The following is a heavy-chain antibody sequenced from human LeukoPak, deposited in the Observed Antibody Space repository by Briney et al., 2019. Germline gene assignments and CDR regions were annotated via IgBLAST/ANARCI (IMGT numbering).Heavy chain of an antibody. V-gene: IGHV1-8*01. CDR1: GYTFTSYD. J-gene: IGHJ4*02. CDR3: ARASRYCSGGSCWYYFDY. D-gene: IGHD2-15*01. Sequence: ASVNVSCKASGYTFTSYDINWVRQATGQGLEWMGWMNPNSGNTGYAQKFQGRVTMTRNTSISTAYMELSSLRSEDTAVYYCARASRYCSGGSCWYYFDYWGQGTLVTVSS. CDR2: MNPNSGNT.